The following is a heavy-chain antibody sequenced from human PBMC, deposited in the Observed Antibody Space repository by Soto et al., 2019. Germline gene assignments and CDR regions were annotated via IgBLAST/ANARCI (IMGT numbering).Heavy chain of an antibody. CDR1: GFSVSSQY. CDR3: ARDGRYRGYDRGWFDP. V-gene: IGHV3-66*01. CDR2: IWSDGST. J-gene: IGHJ5*02. D-gene: IGHD5-12*01. Sequence: EVQLVESGGGLVQPGGSLRLSCAASGFSVSSQYMSWVRQAPGKGLEWVSLIWSDGSTSYADSVKGRFTISRDNSKNTLYLQMNSLRVEDMAVYYCARDGRYRGYDRGWFDPWGQGTLVTVSS.